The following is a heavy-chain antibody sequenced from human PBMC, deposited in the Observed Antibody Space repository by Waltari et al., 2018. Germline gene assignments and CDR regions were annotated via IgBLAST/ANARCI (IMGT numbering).Heavy chain of an antibody. D-gene: IGHD6-19*01. V-gene: IGHV5-51*01. Sequence: EVQLVQSGAAVKEPGESLKLSCKGSGYSFTSYWIGWVRHVPGKGLEWMGIIYPGDSDTRYSPSFQGQVTISADKSISTAYLQWSSLKASDTAMYYCARLDGTIAVAGARHGIDYWGQGTLVTVSS. CDR2: IYPGDSDT. CDR3: ARLDGTIAVAGARHGIDY. J-gene: IGHJ4*02. CDR1: GYSFTSYW.